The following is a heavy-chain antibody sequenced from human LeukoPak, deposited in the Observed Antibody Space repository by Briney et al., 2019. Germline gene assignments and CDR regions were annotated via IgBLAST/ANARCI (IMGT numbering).Heavy chain of an antibody. CDR1: GFTFRRYW. CDR3: VGLGENY. V-gene: IGHV3-7*02. CDR2: IKQDGSEK. J-gene: IGHJ4*02. D-gene: IGHD3-10*01. Sequence: PGGSLRLSCAASGFTFRRYWMSWARQASGEGLEWVANIKQDGSEKYYVDSVKGRFTISRDNAKNSLYLQMNSLRAEDTAVYYCVGLGENYWGQGTLVTVSS.